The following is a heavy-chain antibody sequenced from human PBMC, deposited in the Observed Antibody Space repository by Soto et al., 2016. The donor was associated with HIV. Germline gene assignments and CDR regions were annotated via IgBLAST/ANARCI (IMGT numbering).Heavy chain of an antibody. CDR1: GFTFSSYS. Sequence: EVQLVESGGGLVQPGGSLRLSCEASGFTFSSYSMNWVRQAPGRGLEWVSYISRSSTPIYYADSVKGRFTISRDNAKNSLYLQMNSLTAEDTAVYYCARDPRDYGDSAWFDPWGQGXLVHRLL. D-gene: IGHD4-17*01. J-gene: IGHJ5*02. V-gene: IGHV3-48*01. CDR2: ISRSSTPI. CDR3: ARDPRDYGDSAWFDP.